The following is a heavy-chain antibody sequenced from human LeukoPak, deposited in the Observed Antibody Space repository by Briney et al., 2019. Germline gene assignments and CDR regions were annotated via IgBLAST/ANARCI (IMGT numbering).Heavy chain of an antibody. CDR2: IKEDGSEK. J-gene: IGHJ4*02. CDR3: ARGGPFGAY. CDR1: GFTFANYD. V-gene: IGHV3-7*03. D-gene: IGHD2-21*01. Sequence: GGSLRLSCAASGFTFANYDMIWVRQAPGKGLEWVANIKEDGSEKYYVDSVKGRFTISRDNAKNSLYLQMNSLRAEDTAVYYCARGGPFGAYWGQGTLVTVSS.